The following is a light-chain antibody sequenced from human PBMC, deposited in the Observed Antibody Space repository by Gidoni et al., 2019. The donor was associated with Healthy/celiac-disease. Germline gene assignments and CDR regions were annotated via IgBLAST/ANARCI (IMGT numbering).Light chain of an antibody. V-gene: IGKV3-20*01. CDR2: GAS. J-gene: IGKJ1*01. CDR1: QSVSSSY. Sequence: EIVLTQSPGTLSLSPGERATLACRASQSVSSSYLALYQQKPGQAPRLLIYGASSRATGIPDMFSGSGSGTDFTLTISRLEPEDFAVYYCQQYGSLWTFGQGTKVEIK. CDR3: QQYGSLWT.